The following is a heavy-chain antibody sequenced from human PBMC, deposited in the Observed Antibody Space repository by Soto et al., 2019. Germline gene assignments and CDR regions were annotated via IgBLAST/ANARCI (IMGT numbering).Heavy chain of an antibody. Sequence: EVQLVESGGGLVQPGGSLRLSCAASGFTFSSYAMHWVRQAPGKGLEYVSAISSNGGSTYYANSVKGRFTISRDNSKNTLYLQMGSLRAEDMAVYYCARSLLERFNPVDYWGQGTLVTVSS. D-gene: IGHD3-3*01. CDR2: ISSNGGST. CDR1: GFTFSSYA. CDR3: ARSLLERFNPVDY. V-gene: IGHV3-64*01. J-gene: IGHJ4*02.